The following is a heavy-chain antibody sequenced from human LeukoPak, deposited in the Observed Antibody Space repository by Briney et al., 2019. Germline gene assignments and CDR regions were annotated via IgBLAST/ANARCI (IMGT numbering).Heavy chain of an antibody. CDR2: INHSGGT. CDR3: ARGQYSSTWYDY. Sequence: PSENPSLNCAAYGGSFSGYYWTWIRQPPGKGLEWIGEINHSGGTNYNPSLKSRVTISVDTSKNQFSLRLSSVTAADTAVYYCARGQYSSTWYDYWGQGTLVTVSS. J-gene: IGHJ4*02. V-gene: IGHV4-34*01. D-gene: IGHD6-13*01. CDR1: GGSFSGYY.